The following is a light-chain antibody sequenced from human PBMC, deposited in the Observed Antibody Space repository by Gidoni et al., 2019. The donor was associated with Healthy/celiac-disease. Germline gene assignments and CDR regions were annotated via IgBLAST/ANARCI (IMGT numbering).Light chain of an antibody. V-gene: IGKV3-20*01. Sequence: VTLSLSPGERATLSCRASQSVSSSYLAWYQQKPGQAPRLLIYAASSRATGIPDRFSGSGSGTDFTLTISRLEPEDFAVYYCQQYGSRRRTFGQXTKVEIK. CDR3: QQYGSRRRT. J-gene: IGKJ1*01. CDR1: QSVSSSY. CDR2: AAS.